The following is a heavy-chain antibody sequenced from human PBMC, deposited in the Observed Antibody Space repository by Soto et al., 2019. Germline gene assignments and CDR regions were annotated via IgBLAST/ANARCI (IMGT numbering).Heavy chain of an antibody. J-gene: IGHJ6*02. D-gene: IGHD2-2*01. CDR1: GYTFSNYG. V-gene: IGHV1-18*01. Sequence: QVQLVQSGAVVKKPGASVKVSCKASGYTFSNYGFSWVRQAPGQRLEWMGWISAYNGNTNYAQKVQGRVTMTTDTSTGTAYMELRSLRSDDTAVYYCASSFTSSQWRYGMDVWGQGTTVTVSS. CDR2: ISAYNGNT. CDR3: ASSFTSSQWRYGMDV.